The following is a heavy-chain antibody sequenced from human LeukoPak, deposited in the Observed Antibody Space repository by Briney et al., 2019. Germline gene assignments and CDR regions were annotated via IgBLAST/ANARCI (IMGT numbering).Heavy chain of an antibody. CDR2: ISSSSYI. CDR1: GFTFSSYS. Sequence: GGSLRLSCAASGFTFSSYSMNWVRQAPGKGLEWVSSISSSSYIYYADSVKGRFTISRDNAKNSLYLQMNSLRAEDTAVYYCAREDTAMARFDYWGQGTLVTVSS. V-gene: IGHV3-21*01. J-gene: IGHJ4*02. CDR3: AREDTAMARFDY. D-gene: IGHD5-18*01.